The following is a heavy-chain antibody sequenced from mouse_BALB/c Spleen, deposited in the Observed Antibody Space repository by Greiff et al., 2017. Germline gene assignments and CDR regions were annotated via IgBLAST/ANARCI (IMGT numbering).Heavy chain of an antibody. CDR1: GYAFTNYL. D-gene: IGHD2-10*02. Sequence: QVQLQQSGAELVRPGTSVMVSCKASGYAFTNYLIEWVKQRPGQGLEWIGVINPGSGGTNYNEKFKGKATLTADKSSSTAYMQLSSLTSDDSAVYFCARSGEYGNYIADWGQGTLVTVSA. V-gene: IGHV1-54*01. J-gene: IGHJ3*01. CDR2: INPGSGGT. CDR3: ARSGEYGNYIAD.